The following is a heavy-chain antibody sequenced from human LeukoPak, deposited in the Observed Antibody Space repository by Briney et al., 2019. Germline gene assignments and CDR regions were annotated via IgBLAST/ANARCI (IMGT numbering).Heavy chain of an antibody. Sequence: SETLSLTCTVFGYSISSGYYWGWIRQPPGKGLEWIGSIYHSGSTYYNPSLKSRVTISVDTSKNQFSLKLSSVTAADTAVYYCARDVGDYGDYGNWFDPWGQGTLVTVSS. CDR3: ARDVGDYGDYGNWFDP. V-gene: IGHV4-38-2*02. D-gene: IGHD4-17*01. CDR1: GYSISSGYY. CDR2: IYHSGST. J-gene: IGHJ5*02.